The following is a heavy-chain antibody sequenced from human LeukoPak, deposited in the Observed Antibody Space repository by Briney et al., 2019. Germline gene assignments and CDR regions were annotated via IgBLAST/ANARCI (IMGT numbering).Heavy chain of an antibody. V-gene: IGHV3-13*01. CDR2: IGTAGDI. D-gene: IGHD6-25*01. Sequence: PSGESLRLSCAASGFTFSNYDMHWVRQATGKGLEWVSGIGTAGDIYYPGSVKGRFTISRENAKSSLYLQMNSLRAGDTAVYYCARDRGRYYMDVWGKGTTVTISS. CDR1: GFTFSNYD. CDR3: ARDRGRYYMDV. J-gene: IGHJ6*03.